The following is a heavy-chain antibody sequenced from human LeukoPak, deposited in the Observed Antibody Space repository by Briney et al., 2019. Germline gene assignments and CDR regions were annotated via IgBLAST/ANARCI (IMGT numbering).Heavy chain of an antibody. Sequence: PGGSLRLSCAASGFTFSSYVMSWVRQAPGKGLEWVSAISGSGGSTYYADTVKGRFTLSRDNPKNTLYLQMNSLRAEDTAVYYCAKDMSDYVWGSYRYVSYSIDWGQGTLVTVSS. V-gene: IGHV3-23*01. CDR2: ISGSGGST. J-gene: IGHJ4*02. CDR1: GFTFSSYV. CDR3: AKDMSDYVWGSYRYVSYSID. D-gene: IGHD3-16*02.